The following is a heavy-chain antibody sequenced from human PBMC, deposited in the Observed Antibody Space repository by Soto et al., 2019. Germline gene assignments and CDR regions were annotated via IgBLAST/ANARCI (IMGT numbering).Heavy chain of an antibody. J-gene: IGHJ6*02. CDR1: GGTFSNDA. D-gene: IGHD3-10*01. CDR2: IIPIFETT. V-gene: IGHV1-69*01. Sequence: QEQLVQAGAEVKKPGSSVRISCRASGGTFSNDAVSWVRQAPGQGLQWMGGIIPIFETTHYAQKFQGRVTITADESTATAYMELRSVTSEDTAVYYCETGLRTGNYGMDVWVQGTAVTVSS. CDR3: ETGLRTGNYGMDV.